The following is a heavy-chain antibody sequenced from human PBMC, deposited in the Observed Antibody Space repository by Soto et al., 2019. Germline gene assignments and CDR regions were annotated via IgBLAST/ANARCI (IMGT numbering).Heavy chain of an antibody. D-gene: IGHD1-26*01. CDR2: ISYDGSNK. CDR1: GFTFSSYG. V-gene: IGHV3-30*18. Sequence: SGGSLRLSCAASGFTFSSYGMHWVRQAPSKGLEWVAVISYDGSNKYYADSVKGRFTISRDNSKNTLYLQMNSLRAEDTAVYYCAKDIVGATNYYYGMDVWGQGTTVTVSS. CDR3: AKDIVGATNYYYGMDV. J-gene: IGHJ6*02.